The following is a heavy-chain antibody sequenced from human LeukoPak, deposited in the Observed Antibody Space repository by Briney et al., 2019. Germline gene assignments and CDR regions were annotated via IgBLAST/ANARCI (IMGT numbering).Heavy chain of an antibody. D-gene: IGHD3-10*01. Sequence: PGGSLRLSCAASGFTFSDHYMDWVRQAPGKGLEWVGRTRNKANSYTTEYAASVKGRFTISRDDSKNSLYLQMNSLKTEDTAVYYCTTEAKWFGEFYYYYGMDVWGQGTTVTVSS. J-gene: IGHJ6*02. CDR1: GFTFSDHY. V-gene: IGHV3-72*01. CDR3: TTEAKWFGEFYYYYGMDV. CDR2: TRNKANSYTT.